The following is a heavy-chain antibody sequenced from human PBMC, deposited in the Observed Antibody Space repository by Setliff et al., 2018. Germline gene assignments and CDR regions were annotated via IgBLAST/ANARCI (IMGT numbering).Heavy chain of an antibody. CDR3: ARRGREMSTVRFFHS. J-gene: IGHJ4*02. D-gene: IGHD4-4*01. CDR1: GALLSSKTSY. V-gene: IGHV4-39*01. CDR2: ISYSGTT. Sequence: LSLTCTVSGALLSSKTSYWGWIRQPPGKGLEWIGSISYSGTTYYNPSLATHFTMSVDTSKNQFFLKMHSVTTADTAVYYCARRGREMSTVRFFHSWGQGVLVTVSS.